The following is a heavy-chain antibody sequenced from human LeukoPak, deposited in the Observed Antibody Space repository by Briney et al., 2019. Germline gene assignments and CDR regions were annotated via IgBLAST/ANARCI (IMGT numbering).Heavy chain of an antibody. CDR1: GFTFSRYA. CDR2: INPNSGGT. J-gene: IGHJ5*02. D-gene: IGHD6-19*01. CDR3: ARDRGSSGWYHWFDP. Sequence: PGGSLRLSCAASGFTFSRYAMHWVRQAPGQGLEWMGWINPNSGGTNYAQKFQGRVTMTRDTSISTAYMELSRLRSDDTAVYYCARDRGSSGWYHWFDPWGQGTLVTVSS. V-gene: IGHV1-2*02.